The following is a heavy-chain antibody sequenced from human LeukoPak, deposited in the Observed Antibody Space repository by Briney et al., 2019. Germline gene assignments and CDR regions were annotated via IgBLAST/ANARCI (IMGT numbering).Heavy chain of an antibody. J-gene: IGHJ4*02. CDR3: ARDAGSHVDY. V-gene: IGHV1-69*04. D-gene: IGHD6-13*01. CDR1: GGTFSSYT. CDR2: IIPILGIA. Sequence: SVKLSCKASGGTFSSYTISWGRQAPGQGLEWMGRIIPILGIANYAQKFQGRVTITADKSTSTAYMEVSSLRSEDTAVYYCARDAGSHVDYWGQGTLVTVSS.